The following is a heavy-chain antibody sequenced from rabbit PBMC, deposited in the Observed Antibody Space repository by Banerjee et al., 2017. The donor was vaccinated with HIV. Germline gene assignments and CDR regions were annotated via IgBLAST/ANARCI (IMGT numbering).Heavy chain of an antibody. J-gene: IGHJ4*01. CDR2: IYIGSGRT. CDR3: ARDRDWTLDL. D-gene: IGHD4-2*01. Sequence: QEQLVESGGGLVKPEGSLKLSCTASGLDFSYTYYMCWVRQAPGKGLELIACIYIGSGRTWYASWVNGRFTITRSTSLNTVDLKMTSLTAADTATYFCARDRDWTLDLWGQGTLVTVS. CDR1: GLDFSYTYY. V-gene: IGHV1S43*01.